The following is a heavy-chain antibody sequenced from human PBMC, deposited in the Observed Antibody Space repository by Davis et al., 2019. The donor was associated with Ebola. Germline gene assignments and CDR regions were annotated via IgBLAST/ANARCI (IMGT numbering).Heavy chain of an antibody. D-gene: IGHD6-13*01. V-gene: IGHV1-18*01. CDR3: ARVGSPYYYYGMDV. CDR2: ISAYNGNT. J-gene: IGHJ6*02. CDR1: GYTFTSYG. Sequence: AASVKVSCKASGYTFTSYGISWVRQAPGQGLEWMGWISAYNGNTNYAQKLQGRVTMTTDTSTSTAYMELRSLRSDDTAVYYCARVGSPYYYYGMDVWGQGTTVTVSS.